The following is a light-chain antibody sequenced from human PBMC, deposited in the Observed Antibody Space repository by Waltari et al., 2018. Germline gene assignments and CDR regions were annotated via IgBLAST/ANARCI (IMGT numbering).Light chain of an antibody. V-gene: IGLV3-21*02. J-gene: IGLJ3*02. CDR1: HLGIKD. CDR3: QVWDNGSDRSV. CDR2: DGS. Sequence: SYVLTQPPSVSVAPGETATITCGGRHLGIKDVHLYQQKPGLAPLLVVFDGSDRPTGIPERFSGSNSGNTATLIISRVEAGDEADYYCQVWDNGSDRSVFGGGTKLTVL.